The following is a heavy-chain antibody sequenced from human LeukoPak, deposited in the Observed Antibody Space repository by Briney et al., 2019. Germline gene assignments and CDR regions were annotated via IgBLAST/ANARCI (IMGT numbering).Heavy chain of an antibody. CDR3: ARDRSYGDYERPEDDY. CDR1: GFTFSSYS. Sequence: PGGSLRLSCAASGFTFSSYSMNWVRQAPGKGLEWVSSISSSSSYIYYADSVKGRFTISRDNAKNSLYLQMNSLRAEDTAVYYCARDRSYGDYERPEDDYWGQGTLVTVSS. V-gene: IGHV3-21*01. CDR2: ISSSSSYI. J-gene: IGHJ4*02. D-gene: IGHD4-17*01.